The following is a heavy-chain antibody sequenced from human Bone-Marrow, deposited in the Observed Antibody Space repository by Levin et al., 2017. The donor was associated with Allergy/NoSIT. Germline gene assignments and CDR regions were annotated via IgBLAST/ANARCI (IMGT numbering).Heavy chain of an antibody. J-gene: IGHJ4*02. CDR1: GYTFTGYY. D-gene: IGHD2-15*01. V-gene: IGHV1-2*06. Sequence: ASVKVSCKASGYTFTGYYMHWVRQAPGQGLEWMGRINPNTGGTSYVQKFQGRVTMTRDTSINTAYMELSRLRSDDTAFYYCAKERGGGTWYYDYWGQGTLVTVSS. CDR3: AKERGGGTWYYDY. CDR2: INPNTGGT.